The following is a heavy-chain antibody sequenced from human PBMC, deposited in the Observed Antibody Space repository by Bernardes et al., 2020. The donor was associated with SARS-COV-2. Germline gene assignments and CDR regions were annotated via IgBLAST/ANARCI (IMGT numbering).Heavy chain of an antibody. V-gene: IGHV3-23*01. CDR3: AKEVPANDY. J-gene: IGHJ4*02. Sequence: GGSLRFSCGVSGFTFSNSAMSWVSQAPGKGLEWVPGISISGDNTYYADSVKGRFTISRDNSKNTLYLEMNSLRAEDTAVYYCAKEVPANDYWGQGTLVTVSS. CDR2: ISISGDNT. CDR1: GFTFSNSA. D-gene: IGHD2-2*01.